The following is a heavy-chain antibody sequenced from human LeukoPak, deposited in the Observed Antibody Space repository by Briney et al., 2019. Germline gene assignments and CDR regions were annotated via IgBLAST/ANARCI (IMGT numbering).Heavy chain of an antibody. Sequence: ASVKVSCKASGYTFTSYGISWVRRAPGQGLEWMGWISAHTGTTNYAQKLQGRVTMTTDTPTSIAYMELRSLRSDDTAVYYCARMARIWFGESWYNWFDPWGQGTLVTVSS. CDR2: ISAHTGTT. CDR3: ARMARIWFGESWYNWFDP. D-gene: IGHD3-10*01. J-gene: IGHJ5*02. CDR1: GYTFTSYG. V-gene: IGHV1-18*01.